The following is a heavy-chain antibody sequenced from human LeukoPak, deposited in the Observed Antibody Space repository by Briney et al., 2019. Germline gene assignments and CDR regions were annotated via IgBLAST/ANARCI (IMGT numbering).Heavy chain of an antibody. CDR3: ARDLLGWELHYFDY. CDR1: GFTFDSYG. J-gene: IGHJ4*02. CDR2: ISGSSSYI. D-gene: IGHD1-26*01. Sequence: GSLRLSCAASGFTFDSYGMNWVRQAPGKGLEWVSSISGSSSYIYYADSVKGRFSISRDNAKNSLYLQMNSLRAEDTAVYYCARDLLGWELHYFDYWGQGTLVTVSS. V-gene: IGHV3-21*01.